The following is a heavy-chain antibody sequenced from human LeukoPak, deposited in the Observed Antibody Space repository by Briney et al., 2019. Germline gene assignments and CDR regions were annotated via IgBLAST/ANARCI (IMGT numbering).Heavy chain of an antibody. D-gene: IGHD4-17*01. CDR3: ARATYGDYHY. CDR1: GGSISSGSYY. J-gene: IGHJ4*02. V-gene: IGHV4-39*07. Sequence: SETLSLTCTVSGGSISSGSYYWSWLRQPAGKGLEWIGSIYYSGSTYYNPSLKSRVTISVDTSKNQFSLKLSSVTAADTAVYYCARATYGDYHYWGQGTLVTVSS. CDR2: IYYSGST.